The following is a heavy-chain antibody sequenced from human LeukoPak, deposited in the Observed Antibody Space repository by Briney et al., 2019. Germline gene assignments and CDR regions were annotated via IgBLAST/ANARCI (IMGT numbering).Heavy chain of an antibody. V-gene: IGHV4-59*01. CDR1: GGSISSYY. CDR2: IYYSGST. D-gene: IGHD3-22*01. J-gene: IGHJ4*02. Sequence: PSETLSLTCTVSGGSISSYYWSWIRQPPGKGLEWIGYIYYSGSTNYNPSLKSRVTISVDTSKNQFSLKLSSVTAADTAVYYCARGDYDSSEYYFDYWGQGTLVTVSS. CDR3: ARGDYDSSEYYFDY.